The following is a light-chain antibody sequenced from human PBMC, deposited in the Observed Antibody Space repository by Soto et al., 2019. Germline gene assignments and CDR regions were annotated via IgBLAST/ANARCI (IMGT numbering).Light chain of an antibody. CDR1: QSIANW. CDR3: QQYNSYSRT. V-gene: IGKV1-5*01. CDR2: DAS. Sequence: DIPMTQSPSTLSASVGDRVTITCWASQSIANWLAWYQQKPGRAPNLLIFDASILESGIPSRFSGSGYGTEFTLTISRLQPDDFATYYCQQYNSYSRTFGQGTKVEIK. J-gene: IGKJ1*01.